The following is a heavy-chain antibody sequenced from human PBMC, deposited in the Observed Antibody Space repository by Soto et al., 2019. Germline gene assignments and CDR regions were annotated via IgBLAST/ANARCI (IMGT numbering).Heavy chain of an antibody. J-gene: IGHJ4*02. CDR3: ARGWGRIFDY. CDR2: INHSGST. V-gene: IGHV4-34*01. CDR1: GGSFSGYY. Sequence: SETLSLTCAVYGGSFSGYYWSWIRQPPGKGLEWIGEINHSGSTNYNPSLKSRVTISVDTSKNQFSLKLSSVTAADTAVYYCARGWGRIFDYWGQGIQVTVSS. D-gene: IGHD7-27*01.